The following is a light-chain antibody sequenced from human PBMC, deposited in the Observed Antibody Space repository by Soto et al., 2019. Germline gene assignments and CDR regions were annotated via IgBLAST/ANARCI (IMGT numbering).Light chain of an antibody. CDR1: QSVSSD. CDR3: QHYNSYSEA. Sequence: EMVMTQSPATLSVSPGERATLSCRASQSVSSDLAWYQQKPGQAPRLLIYDAPNRATGIPSRFSGSGSGTEFTLTISSLQPDDFATYYCQHYNSYSEAFGQGTKVDI. V-gene: IGKV3D-15*01. CDR2: DAP. J-gene: IGKJ1*01.